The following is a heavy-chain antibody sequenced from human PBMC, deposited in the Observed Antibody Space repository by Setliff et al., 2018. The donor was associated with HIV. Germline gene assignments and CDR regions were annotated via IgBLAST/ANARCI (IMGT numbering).Heavy chain of an antibody. Sequence: SETLSLTCAVSGYSISGGYYWGWIRQPPGKGLEWIGSIYHSRTTYYNPSLKSRVTISLDTSKNQFSLKLSSVTASDTAVFYCARQGDPVYGGSSGVFDCWGQGTLVTVSS. CDR1: GYSISGGYY. J-gene: IGHJ4*02. CDR3: ARQGDPVYGGSSGVFDC. D-gene: IGHD2-15*01. V-gene: IGHV4-38-2*01. CDR2: IYHSRTT.